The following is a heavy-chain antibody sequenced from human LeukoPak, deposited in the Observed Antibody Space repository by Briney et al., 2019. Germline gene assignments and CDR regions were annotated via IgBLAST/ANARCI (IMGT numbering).Heavy chain of an antibody. J-gene: IGHJ5*02. V-gene: IGHV4-39*07. D-gene: IGHD2-2*01. CDR2: IYYSGST. CDR3: ARDSGSSTHDP. Sequence: PSETLSLTCTVSGGSISSSSYYWGWIRQPPGKGLEWIGSIYYSGSTYYNPSLKSRVTISVDTSKNQFSLKLSSVTAADTAVYYCARDSGSSTHDPWGQGTLVTVSS. CDR1: GGSISSSSYY.